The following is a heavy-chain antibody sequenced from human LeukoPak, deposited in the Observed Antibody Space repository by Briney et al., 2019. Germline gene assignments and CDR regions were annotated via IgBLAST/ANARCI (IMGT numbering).Heavy chain of an antibody. CDR1: GFTFSDYT. CDR2: ISSSGDYI. V-gene: IGHV3-21*01. CDR3: ARDLGIRPCDSSGFPPDY. Sequence: PGGSLRLSCAASGFTFSDYTMNWVRQAPGKGLEWVSSISSSGDYIYYADSVKGRFTISRDNAKNSLYLQMNSLRAEDTAVYYCARDLGIRPCDSSGFPPDYWGQGTLVTVSS. D-gene: IGHD3-22*01. J-gene: IGHJ4*02.